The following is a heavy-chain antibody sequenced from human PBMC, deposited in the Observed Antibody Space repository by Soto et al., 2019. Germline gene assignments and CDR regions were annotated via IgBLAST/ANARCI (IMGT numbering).Heavy chain of an antibody. Sequence: QVQLVQSGAEVKKPGASVKVSCKASGYTFTSYGISWVRQAPGQGLEWMGWISSYNGNTNYAQKLQGRVTMTTDTSTSTASMEMRRLISDDTAVYYCAPVKYCPPSSYYYGMDVWGQGTTVTVSS. CDR2: ISSYNGNT. V-gene: IGHV1-18*01. D-gene: IGHD2-21*02. CDR3: APVKYCPPSSYYYGMDV. CDR1: GYTFTSYG. J-gene: IGHJ6*02.